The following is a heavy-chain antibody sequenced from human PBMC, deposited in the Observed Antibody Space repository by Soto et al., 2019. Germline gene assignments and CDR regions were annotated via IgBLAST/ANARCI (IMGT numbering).Heavy chain of an antibody. D-gene: IGHD3-10*01. Sequence: SETLSLTCAVYGGSFSGYYWSWVRQPPGKGLEWMGEINHSGSTNYNPSLKSRVTISVDNSKNTLDLQMSSLRAEDSAVYYCARGSKDSYPGSRLFDFWGRAILVT. V-gene: IGHV4-34*01. CDR3: ARGSKDSYPGSRLFDF. CDR2: INHSGST. CDR1: GGSFSGYY. J-gene: IGHJ4*02.